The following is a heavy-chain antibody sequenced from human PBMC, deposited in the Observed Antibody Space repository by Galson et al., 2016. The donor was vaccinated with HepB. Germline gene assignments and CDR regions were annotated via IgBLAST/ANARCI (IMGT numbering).Heavy chain of an antibody. CDR2: IYNSGYT. J-gene: IGHJ4*02. V-gene: IGHV4-59*01. D-gene: IGHD1-26*01. Sequence: ETLSLTCTVSGVSISSYYWSWIRQPPGKGLEWIGYIYNSGYTNYNPSLKSRVTMSLHTSTNQFSLKLSSVTAADTAVYFCARFPDIVGAPDYWGQGTLVTVSS. CDR3: ARFPDIVGAPDY. CDR1: GVSISSYY.